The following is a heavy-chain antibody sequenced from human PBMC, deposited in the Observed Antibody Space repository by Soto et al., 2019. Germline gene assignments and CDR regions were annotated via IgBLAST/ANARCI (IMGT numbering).Heavy chain of an antibody. Sequence: ASLKVSCKAAGYVLSSYGCSWVRQAPGQGLEWMGWISPYNGKTKYAQKFQARATVTTDTSTTTAYMELRSLRFDDTAVYYCARLHYDTSGYPLGAFDIWGQGTMVTGSS. J-gene: IGHJ3*02. V-gene: IGHV1-18*04. CDR2: ISPYNGKT. D-gene: IGHD3-22*01. CDR3: ARLHYDTSGYPLGAFDI. CDR1: GYVLSSYG.